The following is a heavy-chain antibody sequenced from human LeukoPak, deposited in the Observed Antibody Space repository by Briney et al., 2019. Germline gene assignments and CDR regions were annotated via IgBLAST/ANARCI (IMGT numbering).Heavy chain of an antibody. CDR1: GVSFSGYY. CDR3: ARERYYDILTGLDY. D-gene: IGHD3-9*01. V-gene: IGHV4-34*01. CDR2: INHSGST. Sequence: PSETLSLTCAVYGVSFSGYYWSWLRQPPGKGLEWVGEINHSGSTNYNPSLKSRVTISVDTSNNQFSLKLSSVTAADTAVYYCARERYYDILTGLDYWGQGTLVTVSS. J-gene: IGHJ4*02.